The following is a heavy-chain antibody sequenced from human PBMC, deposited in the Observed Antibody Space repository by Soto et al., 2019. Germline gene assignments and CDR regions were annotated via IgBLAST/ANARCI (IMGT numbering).Heavy chain of an antibody. Sequence: SETLSLTCTFSVGSISSYYWSWIRQPAGTGLEWIGRIYTSGSTNYNPSLKSRVTMSVDTSKNQFSMKLSSVTAADTAVYYCARWRYSSSSGGYHYGMDVWGQGTTVTVSS. CDR1: VGSISSYY. J-gene: IGHJ6*01. D-gene: IGHD6-6*01. V-gene: IGHV4-4*07. CDR3: ARWRYSSSSGGYHYGMDV. CDR2: IYTSGST.